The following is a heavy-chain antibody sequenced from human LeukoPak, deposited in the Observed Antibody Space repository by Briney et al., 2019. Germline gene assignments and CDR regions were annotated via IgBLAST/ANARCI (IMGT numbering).Heavy chain of an antibody. V-gene: IGHV3-33*08. CDR2: IWYDGSNK. J-gene: IGHJ4*02. CDR3: ARDQAEGPPRPLYYFDY. Sequence: GGSLRLSCAASGFTFSSYGMHWVRQAPGKGLEWVAVIWYDGSNKYYADSVKGRFTISRDNSKNTLYLQMNSLRAEDTAVYYCARDQAEGPPRPLYYFDYWGQGTLVTVSS. CDR1: GFTFSSYG.